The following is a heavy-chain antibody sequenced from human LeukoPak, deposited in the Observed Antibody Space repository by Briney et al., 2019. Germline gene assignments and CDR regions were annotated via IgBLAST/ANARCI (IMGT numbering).Heavy chain of an antibody. CDR3: AKDLNPRMVATGGIDY. CDR1: GFTFSSYA. V-gene: IGHV3-23*01. Sequence: GGSLRLSCAASGFTFSSYAMSWVRQAPGKGLEWVSAIRGTGTSTYYADSVKGRFTISRDNSKNTLYLQMNSLRAEDTAVYYCAKDLNPRMVATGGIDYWGQGTLVTVSS. D-gene: IGHD5-12*01. CDR2: IRGTGTST. J-gene: IGHJ4*02.